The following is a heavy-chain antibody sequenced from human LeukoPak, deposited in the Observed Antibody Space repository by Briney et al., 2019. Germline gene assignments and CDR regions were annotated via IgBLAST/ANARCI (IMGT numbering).Heavy chain of an antibody. CDR2: IYYSGST. J-gene: IGHJ3*02. D-gene: IGHD6-13*01. CDR3: ASPIAAAGTGEGAFDI. V-gene: IGHV4-30-4*01. CDR1: GGSISSGDYY. Sequence: SQTLSLTCTVSGGSISSGDYYWSWIRQPPGKGLEWIGYIYYSGSTYYNPSLKSRVTISVDTSKNQFSLKLGSVTAADTAVYYCASPIAAAGTGEGAFDIWGQGTMVTVSS.